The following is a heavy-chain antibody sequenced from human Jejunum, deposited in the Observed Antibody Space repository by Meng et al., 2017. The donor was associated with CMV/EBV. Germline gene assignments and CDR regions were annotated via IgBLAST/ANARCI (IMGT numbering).Heavy chain of an antibody. D-gene: IGHD2-2*01. Sequence: FTFSSNWMHWVRQPPGKGLVWVSRISGDGSVTNYADSVKGRFIISRDNTRNTLYLQMSGLRAEDTAVYYCARTLLYCSSASCYTFDYWGQGTLVTVSS. V-gene: IGHV3-74*01. J-gene: IGHJ4*02. CDR3: ARTLLYCSSASCYTFDY. CDR2: ISGDGSVT. CDR1: FTFSSNW.